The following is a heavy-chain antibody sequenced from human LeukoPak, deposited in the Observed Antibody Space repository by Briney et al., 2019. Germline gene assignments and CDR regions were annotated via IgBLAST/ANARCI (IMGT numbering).Heavy chain of an antibody. CDR3: ARDRQWLVDH. Sequence: SETLSLTCTVPGDSISTYYWSWIRQPAGKGLEWIGRVYVTESTNLSPALQSRVTMSVDTSKNQFSLKLTSVTAADTAVYYCARDRQWLVDHWGQGTLVTVSS. CDR2: VYVTEST. D-gene: IGHD6-19*01. V-gene: IGHV4-4*07. CDR1: GDSISTYY. J-gene: IGHJ5*02.